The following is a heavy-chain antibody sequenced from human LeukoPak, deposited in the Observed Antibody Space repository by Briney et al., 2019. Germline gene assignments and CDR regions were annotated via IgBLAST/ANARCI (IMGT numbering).Heavy chain of an antibody. V-gene: IGHV3-23*01. J-gene: IGHJ6*02. Sequence: PGGSLRLSCAASGFTFSSYAMSWVRQAPGKGLEWVSAVSGSGGSTYYADSVKGRFTISRDNSKNTLYLQMNSLRAEDTAVYYCARDLAVAGRWYYYYGMDVWGQGTTVTVSS. CDR1: GFTFSSYA. D-gene: IGHD6-19*01. CDR2: VSGSGGST. CDR3: ARDLAVAGRWYYYYGMDV.